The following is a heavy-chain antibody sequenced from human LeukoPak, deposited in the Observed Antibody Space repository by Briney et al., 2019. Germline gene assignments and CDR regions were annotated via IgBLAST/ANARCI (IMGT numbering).Heavy chain of an antibody. Sequence: SETLSLTCTVSGGSISSGSFYWSWVRQPAGKGLELIRRIYTSGSTNYNPSLKSRVTISVDTSKNHFSLRLSSVTAADTAVYYCARSPHHITIFGVVIVDAFDIWGQGTMVTVSS. CDR3: ARSPHHITIFGVVIVDAFDI. V-gene: IGHV4-61*02. J-gene: IGHJ3*02. D-gene: IGHD3-3*01. CDR2: IYTSGST. CDR1: GGSISSGSFY.